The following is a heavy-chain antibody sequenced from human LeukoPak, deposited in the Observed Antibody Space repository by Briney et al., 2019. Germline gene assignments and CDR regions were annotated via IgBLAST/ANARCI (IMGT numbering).Heavy chain of an antibody. J-gene: IGHJ4*02. CDR3: ARLVEYGSSSFDS. D-gene: IGHD6-6*01. CDR2: IYHSGAT. CDR1: GDSIISTNYY. Sequence: SETLSLTCTVSGDSIISTNYYWGWIRQPPGKGLEWIGHIYHSGATYYNASLKSRVTMSVDTREDQFSLKLSFVNAADTAVYYCARLVEYGSSSFDSWGQGALVTVSS. V-gene: IGHV4-39*01.